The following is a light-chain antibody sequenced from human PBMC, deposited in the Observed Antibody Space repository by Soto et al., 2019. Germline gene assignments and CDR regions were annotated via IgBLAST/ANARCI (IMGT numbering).Light chain of an antibody. CDR1: QSISNW. J-gene: IGKJ1*01. CDR2: DAS. Sequence: DIQMTQSPSTLSASVGDRLTITCRASQSISNWLAWYQQRPGKAPKLLIFDASSLESGVPSRFSGSGSGTEFNLTISRLQPDDFAVYYCQQYGSSPRTFGQGTKVDIK. CDR3: QQYGSSPRT. V-gene: IGKV1-5*01.